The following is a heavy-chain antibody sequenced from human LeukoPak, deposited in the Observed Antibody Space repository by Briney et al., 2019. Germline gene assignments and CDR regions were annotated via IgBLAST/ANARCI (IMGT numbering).Heavy chain of an antibody. V-gene: IGHV1-24*01. CDR3: ATAPYYYDSSGYQGAFDI. J-gene: IGHJ3*02. CDR2: FDPEDGET. D-gene: IGHD3-22*01. CDR1: GYTLTELS. Sequence: ASVKVSCKVSGYTLTELSMHWVRQAPGKGLEWMGGFDPEDGETIYAQKFQGRVTMTEDTSTDIAYMELSSLRSEDTAVYYCATAPYYYDSSGYQGAFDIWGQGTMVTVSS.